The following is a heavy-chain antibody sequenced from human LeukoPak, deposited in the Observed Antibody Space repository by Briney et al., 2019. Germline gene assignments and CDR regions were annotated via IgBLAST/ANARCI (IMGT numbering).Heavy chain of an antibody. V-gene: IGHV4-4*07. J-gene: IGHJ4*02. Sequence: PSETLSLTCTVSGGSISSYYWSWIRQPAGKGLEWIGRIYTSGSTNYNPSLKSRVTMSVDTSNNQYSLRRNSVTAADTAVYYCARVVLTMAGTSTDSWGQGTLVTVSS. D-gene: IGHD6-19*01. CDR2: IYTSGST. CDR3: ARVVLTMAGTSTDS. CDR1: GGSISSYY.